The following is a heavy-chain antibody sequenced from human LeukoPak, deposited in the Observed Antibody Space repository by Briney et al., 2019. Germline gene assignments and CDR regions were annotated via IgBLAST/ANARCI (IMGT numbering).Heavy chain of an antibody. V-gene: IGHV3-21*01. J-gene: IGHJ4*02. Sequence: GGSLRLSCAASGLTFGSYSMNWVRQAPGKGLEWVSSISSSSSYIYYADSVKGRFTISRDNAKNSLYLQMNSLRAEDTAVYYCARGYQLLPGYFDYWGQGTLVTVSS. D-gene: IGHD2-2*01. CDR1: GLTFGSYS. CDR3: ARGYQLLPGYFDY. CDR2: ISSSSSYI.